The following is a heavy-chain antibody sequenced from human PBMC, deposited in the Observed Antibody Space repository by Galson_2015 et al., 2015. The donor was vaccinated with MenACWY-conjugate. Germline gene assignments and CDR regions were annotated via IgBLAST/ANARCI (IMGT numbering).Heavy chain of an antibody. CDR1: GGSISSSNYY. J-gene: IGHJ4*02. D-gene: IGHD3-10*01. Sequence: SETLSLTCTVSGGSISSSNYYWGWIRQPPGKGLEWIGSIYSSGSTYYNPSLKSRVTISLDTSKNQFSLKLSSVTAADTAAYHCARLLRPGSYYTDYWGQGTLVTVSS. CDR2: IYSSGST. V-gene: IGHV4-39*01. CDR3: ARLLRPGSYYTDY.